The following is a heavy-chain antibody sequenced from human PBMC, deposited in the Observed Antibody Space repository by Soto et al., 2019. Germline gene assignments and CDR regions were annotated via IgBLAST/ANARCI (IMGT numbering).Heavy chain of an antibody. J-gene: IGHJ6*01. V-gene: IGHV4-61*01. CDR3: ARQVVRTSLYYYGMDV. CDR1: GGSVSSGSYY. Sequence: QVQLQESGPGLVKPSETLSLTCTVSGGSVSSGSYYWSWIRQPPGKGLEWIGYIYYSGSTNYNPSLKSRVTISVDTSKNQFSLKLSSVTAADTAVYYCARQVVRTSLYYYGMDVW. CDR2: IYYSGST. D-gene: IGHD2-2*01.